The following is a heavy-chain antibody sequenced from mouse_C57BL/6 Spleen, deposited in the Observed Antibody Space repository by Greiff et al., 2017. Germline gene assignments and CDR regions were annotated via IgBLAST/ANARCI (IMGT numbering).Heavy chain of an antibody. CDR3: ARRTYDGYYAWFAY. CDR1: GYTFTDYN. J-gene: IGHJ3*01. V-gene: IGHV1-22*01. D-gene: IGHD2-3*01. Sequence: VQLQQSGPELVKPGASVKMSCKASGYTFTDYNMPWVKQSHGKSLEWIGDINPNNGGTSYNQKFKGKATLTVNKSSSTAYMELLSLTSEDSAVYYCARRTYDGYYAWFAYWGQGTLVTVSA. CDR2: INPNNGGT.